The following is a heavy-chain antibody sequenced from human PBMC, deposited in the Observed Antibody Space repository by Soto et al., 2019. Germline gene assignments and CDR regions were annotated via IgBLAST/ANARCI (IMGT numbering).Heavy chain of an antibody. D-gene: IGHD3-22*01. CDR1: GGSISSGGYY. V-gene: IGHV4-31*03. J-gene: IGHJ4*02. CDR3: ARDGYDSSGYYIGY. CDR2: IYYSGST. Sequence: SETLSLTCTVSGGSISSGGYYWSWIRQHPGKGLEWIGYIYYSGSTYYNPSLKSRVTISVDTSKNQFSLKLSSVTAADTAVYYCARDGYDSSGYYIGYWGQGTLVTVSS.